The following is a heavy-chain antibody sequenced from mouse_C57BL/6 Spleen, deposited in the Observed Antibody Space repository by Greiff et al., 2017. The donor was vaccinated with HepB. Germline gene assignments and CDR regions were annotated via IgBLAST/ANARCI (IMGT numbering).Heavy chain of an antibody. D-gene: IGHD3-3*01. CDR2: IYPRSGNT. CDR1: GYTFTSYG. CDR3: AREGDFWFAY. Sequence: VQRVESGAELARPGASVKLSCKASGYTFTSYGISWVKQRTGQGLEWIGEIYPRSGNTYYNEKFKGKATLTADKSSSTAYMELRSLTSEDSAVYFCAREGDFWFAYWGQGTLVTVSA. J-gene: IGHJ3*01. V-gene: IGHV1-81*01.